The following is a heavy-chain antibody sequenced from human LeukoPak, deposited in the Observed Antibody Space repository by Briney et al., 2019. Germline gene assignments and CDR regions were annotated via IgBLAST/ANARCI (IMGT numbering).Heavy chain of an antibody. CDR3: AKGKVNHLGGLDY. CDR1: GFSFSSYA. J-gene: IGHJ4*02. CDR2: VSETGDGT. Sequence: GGSLRLSCAVSGFSFSSYAMRWVRQAPGKGLEWVSTVSETGDGTYYADSVKGRFISSRDNSKNTFYLQMDSLRADDTAMYYCAKGKVNHLGGLDYWGQGTLVTVSS. D-gene: IGHD1-14*01. V-gene: IGHV3-23*01.